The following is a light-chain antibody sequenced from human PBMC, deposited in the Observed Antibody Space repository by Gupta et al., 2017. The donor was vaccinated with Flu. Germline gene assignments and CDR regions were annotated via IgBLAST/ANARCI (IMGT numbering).Light chain of an antibody. V-gene: IGLV2-11*01. CDR1: SSDVGGDNY. Sequence: HSALTQPRPVSGSPGQSISIACTGTSSDVGGDNYDSWYQQHPGKAPKLMIYDVSQRPSGVPDRFSGAKSGNTASLTIAGLQAEDEADYYCCSYAGSSTLVFGGGTKLTVL. CDR3: CSYAGSSTLV. J-gene: IGLJ2*01. CDR2: DVS.